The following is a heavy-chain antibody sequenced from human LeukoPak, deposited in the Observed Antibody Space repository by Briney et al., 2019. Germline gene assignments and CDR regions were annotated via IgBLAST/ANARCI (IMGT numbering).Heavy chain of an antibody. V-gene: IGHV4-4*07. Sequence: SETMSLTCTVSGGSISSYYWSWIRQPAGKGLEWIGRIYTSGSTNYNPSLKSRVTMSVDTSKNQFSLKLSSVTAADTAVYYCARDRRGVDGSGSYYYYMDVWGKGTTVTVSS. J-gene: IGHJ6*03. D-gene: IGHD3-10*01. CDR2: IYTSGST. CDR1: GGSISSYY. CDR3: ARDRRGVDGSGSYYYYMDV.